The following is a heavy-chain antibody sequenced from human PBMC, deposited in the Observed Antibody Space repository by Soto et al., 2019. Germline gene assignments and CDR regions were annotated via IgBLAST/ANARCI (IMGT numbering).Heavy chain of an antibody. J-gene: IGHJ4*02. CDR3: ARYSGSYWHYLDF. CDR2: IYPGDSDT. V-gene: IGHV5-51*01. D-gene: IGHD1-26*01. CDR1: EYNFVGYW. Sequence: GESLKISYKGSEYNFVGYWITWVRQTPEKGLEWIGTIYPGDSDTKYSSAFRGHVTISADTSVSTAYLQWRSLEATDSAIYYCARYSGSYWHYLDFWGQGTLVTVSS.